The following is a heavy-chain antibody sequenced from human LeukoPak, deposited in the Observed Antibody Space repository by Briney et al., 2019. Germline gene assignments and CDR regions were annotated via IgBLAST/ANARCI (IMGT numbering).Heavy chain of an antibody. J-gene: IGHJ4*02. Sequence: GGSLRLSCAASGFTVSSNHMSWVRQAPGKGLEWVSVIYSGGSTDYADSVKGRFTISRDNLKNTLYLQMNSLRAEDTAVYYCASLYVWGSYRDFDYWGRGTLVTVSS. CDR1: GFTVSSNH. D-gene: IGHD3-16*02. CDR2: IYSGGST. CDR3: ASLYVWGSYRDFDY. V-gene: IGHV3-53*01.